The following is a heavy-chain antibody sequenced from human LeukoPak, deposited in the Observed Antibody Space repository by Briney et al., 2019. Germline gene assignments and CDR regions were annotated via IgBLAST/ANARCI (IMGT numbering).Heavy chain of an antibody. CDR1: GGSITNYY. CDR3: ARDSGWNWFDP. D-gene: IGHD2-15*01. J-gene: IGHJ5*02. CDR2: IYTSGST. V-gene: IGHV4-4*07. Sequence: ASETLSLTCTVSGGSITNYYWNWIRQSAGKGLGLIGRIYTSGSTNYNPSLKSRVTMSVDTSKNQFSLKLSSVTAADTAVYYCARDSGWNWFDPWGQGTLVTVSS.